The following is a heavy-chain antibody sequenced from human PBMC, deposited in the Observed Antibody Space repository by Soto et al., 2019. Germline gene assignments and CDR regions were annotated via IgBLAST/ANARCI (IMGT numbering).Heavy chain of an antibody. V-gene: IGHV3-23*01. CDR2: FRGSGGSP. CDR1: GFTFSSYA. CDR3: AKGEEYSSSSEGYFDY. J-gene: IGHJ4*02. D-gene: IGHD6-6*01. Sequence: GGSLRLSCAASGFTFSSYAMSWVRQAPGKGLEWVSAFRGSGGSPYYADSVKGRFTISRDNSKNTLYLQMNSLRAEDTAVYYCAKGEEYSSSSEGYFDYWGQGTLVTVSS.